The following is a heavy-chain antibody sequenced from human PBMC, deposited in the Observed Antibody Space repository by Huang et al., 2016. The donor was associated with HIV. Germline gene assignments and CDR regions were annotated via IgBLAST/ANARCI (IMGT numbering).Heavy chain of an antibody. CDR2: SNPHTGNT. Sequence: QVHLVQSGAEVKKPGASVKVSCKASGYTFTNYAINWVRQAPGRGLEWMGWSNPHTGNTGFAQSFQGRVTMTRKTSITTAYMELTSLTSEDTAVYYCARSAYGDLDYWGLGTLVIVSS. CDR3: ARSAYGDLDY. V-gene: IGHV1-8*02. D-gene: IGHD4-17*01. J-gene: IGHJ4*02. CDR1: GYTFTNYA.